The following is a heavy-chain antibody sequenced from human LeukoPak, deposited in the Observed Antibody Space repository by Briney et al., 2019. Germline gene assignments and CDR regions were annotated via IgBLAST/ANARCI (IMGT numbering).Heavy chain of an antibody. J-gene: IGHJ4*02. V-gene: IGHV4-59*12. CDR2: IYYSGTT. CDR1: GGSISSYY. CDR3: ARGKYSSGWYAYYFDY. Sequence: SETLSLTCTVSGGSISSYYWSWIRQPPGKGLEWIGYIYYSGTTNYNPSLKSRVTISVGTSKNQFSLKLSSVTAADTAVYYCARGKYSSGWYAYYFDYWGQGTLVTVSS. D-gene: IGHD6-19*01.